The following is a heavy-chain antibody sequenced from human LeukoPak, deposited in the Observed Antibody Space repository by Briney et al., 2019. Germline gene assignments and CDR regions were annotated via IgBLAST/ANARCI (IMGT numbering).Heavy chain of an antibody. D-gene: IGHD3-22*01. CDR2: IYYSGST. J-gene: IGHJ4*02. V-gene: IGHV4-59*12. Sequence: SETLSLTCTVSGGSNSSYYWSWIRQPPGKGLEWIGYIYYSGSTTYNPSLKSRVTISVDTSKNQFSLNLNSVTAADTAVYFCSRGLDSRKLGYWGQGTLVTVSS. CDR3: SRGLDSRKLGY. CDR1: GGSNSSYY.